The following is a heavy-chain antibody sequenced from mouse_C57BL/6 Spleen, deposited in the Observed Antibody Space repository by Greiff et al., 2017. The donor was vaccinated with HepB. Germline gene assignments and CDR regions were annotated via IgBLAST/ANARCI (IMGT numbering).Heavy chain of an antibody. CDR1: GFTFSDYY. CDR2: INYDGSST. CDR3: ARGYYDYGYAMDY. Sequence: EVQRVESEGGLVQPGSSMKLSCTASGFTFSDYYMAWVRQVPEKGLEWVANINYDGSSTYYLDSLKSRFIISRDNAKNILYLQMSSLKSEDTATYYCARGYYDYGYAMDYWGQGTSVTVSS. J-gene: IGHJ4*01. D-gene: IGHD2-4*01. V-gene: IGHV5-16*01.